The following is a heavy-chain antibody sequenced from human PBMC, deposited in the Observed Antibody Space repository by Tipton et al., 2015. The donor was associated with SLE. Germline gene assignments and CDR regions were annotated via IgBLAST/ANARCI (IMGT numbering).Heavy chain of an antibody. CDR2: IYPGDSDT. CDR1: GYSFTSYW. CDR3: ARTGPEYISSSGVGS. J-gene: IGHJ4*02. V-gene: IGHV5-51*01. Sequence: QLVQSGAEVKKPGESLKISCKGSGYSFTSYWIGWVRQMPGKGLEWMGIIYPGDSDTRYSPSFQGQVTISADKSISTAYLQWSSRKASDTAMYYCARTGPEYISSSGVGSWGQGTLVTVSS. D-gene: IGHD6-6*01.